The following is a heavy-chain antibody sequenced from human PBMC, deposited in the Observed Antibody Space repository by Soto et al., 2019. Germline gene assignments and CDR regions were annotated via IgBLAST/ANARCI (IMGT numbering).Heavy chain of an antibody. Sequence: QLQLQESGPGLVKPSETLSLTCTVSGGSISSSSYYWGWIRQPPGKGLEWIGSIYYSGSTYYNPSLKSRVTISVDTSKNQFSLKLSSVTAADTAVHYCARRRTTVTYDYWGQGTLVTVSS. D-gene: IGHD4-17*01. CDR2: IYYSGST. CDR3: ARRRTTVTYDY. CDR1: GGSISSSSYY. V-gene: IGHV4-39*01. J-gene: IGHJ4*02.